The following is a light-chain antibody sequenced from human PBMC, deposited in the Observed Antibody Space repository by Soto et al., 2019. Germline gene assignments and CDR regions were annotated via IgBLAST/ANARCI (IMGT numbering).Light chain of an antibody. CDR3: QQYDSYSWT. CDR1: QRISSW. J-gene: IGKJ1*01. CDR2: DAS. Sequence: DIQMTQSPSTLSASVGDRVTITCRASQRISSWLAWYQQKPGKAPKLLIYDASSLESGVPSRFSGSGSGTEFTLTISSLQPDDFATYYCQQYDSYSWTLGQGTKV. V-gene: IGKV1-5*01.